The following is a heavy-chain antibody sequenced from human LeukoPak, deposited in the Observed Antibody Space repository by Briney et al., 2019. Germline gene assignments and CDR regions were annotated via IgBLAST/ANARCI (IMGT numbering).Heavy chain of an antibody. CDR3: ARLTWELIFDY. CDR2: IKQDGSEK. V-gene: IGHV3-7*01. Sequence: GGSLRLSCAASGFTFSSYWMSWVRQAPGMGLEWVANIKQDGSEKYYVDSVKGRFTISRDNAKNSLYLQMNSPRAEDTAVYYCARLTWELIFDYWGQGTLVTVSS. D-gene: IGHD1-26*01. CDR1: GFTFSSYW. J-gene: IGHJ4*02.